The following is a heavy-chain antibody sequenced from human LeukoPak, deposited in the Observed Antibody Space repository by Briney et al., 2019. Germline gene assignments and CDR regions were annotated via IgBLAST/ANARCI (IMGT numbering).Heavy chain of an antibody. V-gene: IGHV3-23*01. CDR2: ISGSGATT. J-gene: IGHJ3*01. CDR3: AKAPNSGGNCYDASDV. Sequence: PGGSLRLSCAASGFTFSSYAMSRVRQAPGKGLEWVSAISGSGATTYYTDSAKGRFTISRDNSKITLYLQMDSLRAEDTAMYYCAKAPNSGGNCYDASDVWGQGTMVTVSS. D-gene: IGHD2-15*01. CDR1: GFTFSSYA.